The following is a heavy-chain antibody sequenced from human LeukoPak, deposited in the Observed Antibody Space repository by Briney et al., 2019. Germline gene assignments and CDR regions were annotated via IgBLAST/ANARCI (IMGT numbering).Heavy chain of an antibody. V-gene: IGHV1-45*02. CDR3: ASSLGATSSFDY. D-gene: IGHD1-26*01. CDR2: ITPFNGNT. J-gene: IGHJ4*02. CDR1: GYTFTYHY. Sequence: ASVKVSCKASGYTFTYHYLHWVRQAPGQALEWMGWITPFNGNTNYAQKFQDRVTITRDRSMSTAYMELSSLRSEDTAMYYCASSLGATSSFDYWGQGTLVTVSS.